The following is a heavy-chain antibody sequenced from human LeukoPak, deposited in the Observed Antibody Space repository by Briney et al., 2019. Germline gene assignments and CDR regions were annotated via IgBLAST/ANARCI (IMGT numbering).Heavy chain of an antibody. CDR2: IYHSGST. CDR3: ARDRSSCSGGSCTEALDY. D-gene: IGHD2-15*01. V-gene: IGHV4-38-2*02. CDR1: GYSISSGYY. Sequence: SETLSLTCTVSGYSISSGYYWGWIRRPPGKGLEWIGSIYHSGSTYYNPSLKSRVTISVDTSKNQFSLKLSSVTAADTAVYYCARDRSSCSGGSCTEALDYWGQGTLVTVSS. J-gene: IGHJ4*02.